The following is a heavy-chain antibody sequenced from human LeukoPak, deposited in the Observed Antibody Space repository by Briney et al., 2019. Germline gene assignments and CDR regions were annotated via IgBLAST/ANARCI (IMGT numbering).Heavy chain of an antibody. CDR1: GYTFTSYD. CDR2: MNPNSGNT. Sequence: ASVKVSCKASGYTFTSYDINWVRQATGQGLEWMGWMNPNSGNTGYAQKFQGRVTMTRNTSISTVNMELSSLRSEDTAVYYCARGPYDSSGYRFDYWGKGTLVTVSS. J-gene: IGHJ4*02. V-gene: IGHV1-8*01. CDR3: ARGPYDSSGYRFDY. D-gene: IGHD3-22*01.